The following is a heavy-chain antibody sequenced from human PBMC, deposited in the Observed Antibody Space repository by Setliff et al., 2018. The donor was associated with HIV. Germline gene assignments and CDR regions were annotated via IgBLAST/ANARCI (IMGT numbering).Heavy chain of an antibody. CDR3: ARDQTDGGNGEWRFRPRDYWYFDL. Sequence: SDTLSLTCTVSGGSISSYYWSWIRQPPGKGLEWIGYIYYSGSTNYNPSLKSRVTISVDTSKNQFSLKLSSVTAADTAVYYCARDQTDGGNGEWRFRPRDYWYFDLWGRGTLVTVSS. CDR1: GGSISSYY. CDR2: IYYSGST. D-gene: IGHD2-15*01. V-gene: IGHV4-59*01. J-gene: IGHJ2*01.